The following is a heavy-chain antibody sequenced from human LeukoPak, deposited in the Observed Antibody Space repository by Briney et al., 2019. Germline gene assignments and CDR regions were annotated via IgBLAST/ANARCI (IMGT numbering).Heavy chain of an antibody. J-gene: IGHJ4*02. Sequence: GGSLRLSCAASGFTFSSYSMNWVRQAPGKGLESVSCISSSSDNMYYADSVKGRFTISRDNAKNSLYLQMNSLRAEDTAVYYCARTKGDGRFNWNYFDYWGQGTLATVSS. D-gene: IGHD1-20*01. CDR3: ARTKGDGRFNWNYFDY. V-gene: IGHV3-21*01. CDR1: GFTFSSYS. CDR2: ISSSSDNM.